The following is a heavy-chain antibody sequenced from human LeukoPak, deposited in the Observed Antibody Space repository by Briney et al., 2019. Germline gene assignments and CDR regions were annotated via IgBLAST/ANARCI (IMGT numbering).Heavy chain of an antibody. CDR1: GFTFSNHW. J-gene: IGHJ4*01. V-gene: IGHV3-74*01. Sequence: GGSLRLSCVASGFTFSNHWMHWVRQVPGKGPVWVSRSDGGGSSTSYADSVKGRFSISRDNAKSTLYLQMNSLRAEDTAVYYCARGPGSSGGAYVGDYGGHGTLVTVSS. CDR3: ARGPGSSGGAYVGDY. D-gene: IGHD3-22*01. CDR2: SDGGGSST.